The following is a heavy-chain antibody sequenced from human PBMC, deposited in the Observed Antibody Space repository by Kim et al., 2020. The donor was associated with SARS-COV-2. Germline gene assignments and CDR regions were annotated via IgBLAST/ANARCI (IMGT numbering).Heavy chain of an antibody. CDR3: ARESRRRADY. Sequence: GGSLRLSCAASGFTFSTYDMSWVRQAPGKGLEWVSAITGRDGSTFYADSVKGRFTISRDNSKNTLLLQVNSLRAEDTALYYCARESRRRADYLGQGTLGT. CDR1: GFTFSTYD. CDR2: ITGRDGST. V-gene: IGHV3-23*01. J-gene: IGHJ4*02.